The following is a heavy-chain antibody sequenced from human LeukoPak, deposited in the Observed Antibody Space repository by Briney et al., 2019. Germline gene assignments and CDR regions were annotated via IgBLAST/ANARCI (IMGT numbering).Heavy chain of an antibody. CDR2: TYYRSKWYN. CDR3: ARVTYYDSSGYYYAFDY. V-gene: IGHV6-1*01. D-gene: IGHD3-22*01. J-gene: IGHJ4*02. Sequence: SHTLSLTCAISGDSVSSNSAAWNWIRQSPSRGLEWLGRTYYRSKWYNDYAVSVKSRITINPDTSKNQFSLQLNSVTPEDTAVYYCARVTYYDSSGYYYAFDYWGQGTLVTVSS. CDR1: GDSVSSNSAA.